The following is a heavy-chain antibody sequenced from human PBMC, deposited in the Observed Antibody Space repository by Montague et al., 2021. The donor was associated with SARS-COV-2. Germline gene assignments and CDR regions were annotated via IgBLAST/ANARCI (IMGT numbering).Heavy chain of an antibody. CDR1: GDAISENTYK. CDR3: ARREYSYGWGD. V-gene: IGHV4-39*01. D-gene: IGHD5-18*01. J-gene: IGHJ4*02. Sequence: SETLSLTCTVSGDAISENTYKWGWIRQPPGKGLEWIASVDYSGNTYYSPSLKSQLTISVDTSKNQFSLKLNSVTVADTALYYCARREYSYGWGDWGQGTLVTVSS. CDR2: VDYSGNT.